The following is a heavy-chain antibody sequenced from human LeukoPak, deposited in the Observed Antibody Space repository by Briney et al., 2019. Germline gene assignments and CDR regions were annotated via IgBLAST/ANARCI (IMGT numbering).Heavy chain of an antibody. CDR2: IYYSGST. CDR3: ARNYGGPYWYFDL. V-gene: IGHV4-59*01. Sequence: SETLSLTCTVSGGSISSYYWSRIRQPPGKGLEWIGYIYYSGSTNYNPSLKSRVTISVDTSKNQFSPKLSSVTAADTAVYYCARNYGGPYWYFDLWGRGTLVTVSS. D-gene: IGHD4-23*01. J-gene: IGHJ2*01. CDR1: GGSISSYY.